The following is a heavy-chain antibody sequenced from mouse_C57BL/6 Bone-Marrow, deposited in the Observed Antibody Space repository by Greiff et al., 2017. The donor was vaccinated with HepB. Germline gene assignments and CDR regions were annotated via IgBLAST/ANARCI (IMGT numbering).Heavy chain of an antibody. Sequence: EVQLQESGGGLVKPGGSLKLSCAASGFTFSDYGMHWVRQAPEKGLEWVAYISSGSSTIYYADTVKGRFTISRDNAKNTLFLQMTSLRSEDTAMYYCANDGYYVGWFAYWGQGTLVTVSA. CDR1: GFTFSDYG. V-gene: IGHV5-17*01. CDR2: ISSGSSTI. J-gene: IGHJ3*01. D-gene: IGHD2-3*01. CDR3: ANDGYYVGWFAY.